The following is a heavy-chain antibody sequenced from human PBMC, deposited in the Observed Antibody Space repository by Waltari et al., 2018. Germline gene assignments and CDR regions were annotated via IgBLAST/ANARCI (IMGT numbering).Heavy chain of an antibody. V-gene: IGHV1-69*05. CDR2: IIPICGTA. CDR1: GGTFSSYA. J-gene: IGHJ4*02. D-gene: IGHD5-12*01. Sequence: QVQLVQSGAEVKKPGSSVKVSCKASGGTFSSYAISWVRQAPGQGLEWMGGIIPICGTANDAQKCQGRVTITTDESTSTAYMALSSLRSEDTAVYYCARVGDMATIRSYYFDYWGQGTLVTVSS. CDR3: ARVGDMATIRSYYFDY.